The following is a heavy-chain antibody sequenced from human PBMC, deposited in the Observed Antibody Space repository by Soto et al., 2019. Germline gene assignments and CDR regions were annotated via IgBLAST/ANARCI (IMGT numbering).Heavy chain of an antibody. V-gene: IGHV1-8*01. CDR2: MNPNSGNT. Sequence: ASAKVSCKASGYTFTSYDSNWVRQATGQGLEWMGWMNPNSGNTGYAQKFQGRVTMTRNTSISTAYMELSSLRSEDTAVYYCARGRRGIAAADYYYYYYMDVWGKGTTVTVSS. D-gene: IGHD6-13*01. CDR1: GYTFTSYD. CDR3: ARGRRGIAAADYYYYYYMDV. J-gene: IGHJ6*03.